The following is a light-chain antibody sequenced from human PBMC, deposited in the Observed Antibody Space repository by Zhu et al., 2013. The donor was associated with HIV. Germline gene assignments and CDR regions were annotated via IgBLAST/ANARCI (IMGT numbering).Light chain of an antibody. CDR1: HDIRDA. CDR2: TAS. V-gene: IGKV1-6*01. Sequence: AIQMTQSPSSLSASVGDRVTITCRAGHDIRDALDWYQQRPGRAPDLLIYTASTLSSGVPSRFDGSRSGTDFFLTITSLQPDDFATYYCLQHHSLPWTFGQGTRVEV. J-gene: IGKJ1*01. CDR3: LQHHSLPWT.